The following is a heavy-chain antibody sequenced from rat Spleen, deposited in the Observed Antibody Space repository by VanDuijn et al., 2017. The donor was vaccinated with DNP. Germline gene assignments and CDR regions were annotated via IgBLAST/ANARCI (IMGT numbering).Heavy chain of an antibody. Sequence: EVQLVESGGGLVQPGRSLKLSCAASGFTFSDYNMAWVRQAPTKGLDWVATILYDGSRTYYLDSVKGRFTVSRDNAENTVYLQMNSLRSEDTATYYCTKDLQWYAMDAWGQGTSVTVSS. CDR2: ILYDGSRT. J-gene: IGHJ4*01. V-gene: IGHV5S10*01. CDR1: GFTFSDYN. CDR3: TKDLQWYAMDA. D-gene: IGHD1-1*01.